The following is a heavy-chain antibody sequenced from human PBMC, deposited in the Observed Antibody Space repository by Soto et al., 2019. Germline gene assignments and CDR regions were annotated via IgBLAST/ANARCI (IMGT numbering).Heavy chain of an antibody. V-gene: IGHV3-23*01. Sequence: GGSLRLSCAASGFTFSSYAMSWVRQAPGKGLEWVSGISGSGTSTFYADSVKGRFTISRDNSKNTLYLQMNSLRAEDTAVYYCAKDSSGYSGYDCAFDIWGQGTMVTVSS. CDR1: GFTFSSYA. D-gene: IGHD5-12*01. CDR3: AKDSSGYSGYDCAFDI. CDR2: ISGSGTST. J-gene: IGHJ3*02.